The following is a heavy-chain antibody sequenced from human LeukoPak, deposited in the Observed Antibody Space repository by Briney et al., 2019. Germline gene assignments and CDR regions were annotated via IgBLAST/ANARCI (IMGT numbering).Heavy chain of an antibody. CDR2: IKKDGSEK. V-gene: IGHV3-7*01. D-gene: IGHD6-13*01. J-gene: IGHJ4*02. CDR3: AREVGYSSSLDY. Sequence: PGGSLRLSCAASGFTFSSYWMSWVRQAPGKGLEWVANIKKDGSEKYYVDSVKGRFTISRDNAKTSLYLQMNSLRAEDTAVYYCAREVGYSSSLDYWGQGTLVTVSS. CDR1: GFTFSSYW.